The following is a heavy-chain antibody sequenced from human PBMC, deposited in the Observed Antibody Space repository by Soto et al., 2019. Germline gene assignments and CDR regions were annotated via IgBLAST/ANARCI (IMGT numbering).Heavy chain of an antibody. D-gene: IGHD1-26*01. CDR1: GFTFSSYA. V-gene: IGHV3-23*01. CDR2: ISGRGGST. J-gene: IGHJ5*02. Sequence: EVQLLASGGGLVQPGGSLRLSCAASGFTFSSYAMSWVRQAPRKGLEWVSAISGRGGSTYYADSVKGRSTISSDDSKNTMYLQMHSRRAEDTAVYYCAKDQAQKLGASGVGNRYRFDPWGQGTLVTVSS. CDR3: AKDQAQKLGASGVGNRYRFDP.